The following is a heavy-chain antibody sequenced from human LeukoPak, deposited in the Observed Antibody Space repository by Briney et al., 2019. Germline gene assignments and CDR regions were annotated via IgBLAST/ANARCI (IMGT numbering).Heavy chain of an antibody. CDR1: GNTLSEFS. CDR3: ATDLLAGGLKTFDP. J-gene: IGHJ5*02. Sequence: ASVKVSCKVTGNTLSEFSMHWVRQSPGKGLEWMGGFDPEVGETAYAQKFQGRVTMTEDTFTETAYMELSSLRSEDTAVYYCATDLLAGGLKTFDPWGQGTLVTVSS. CDR2: FDPEVGET. V-gene: IGHV1-24*01.